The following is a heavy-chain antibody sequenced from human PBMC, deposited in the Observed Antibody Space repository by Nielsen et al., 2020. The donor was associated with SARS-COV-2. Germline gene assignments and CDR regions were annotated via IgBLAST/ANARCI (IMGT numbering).Heavy chain of an antibody. J-gene: IGHJ4*02. Sequence: GESLKTSCAASGFTFSSYAMSWVRQAPGKGLEWVSAISGSGGSTYYADSVKGRLTISRDKSKNTLYLQMNSLRAEDTAVYYCARVDYDSSGYADYWGQGTLVTVSP. CDR3: ARVDYDSSGYADY. CDR1: GFTFSSYA. D-gene: IGHD3-22*01. V-gene: IGHV3-23*01. CDR2: ISGSGGST.